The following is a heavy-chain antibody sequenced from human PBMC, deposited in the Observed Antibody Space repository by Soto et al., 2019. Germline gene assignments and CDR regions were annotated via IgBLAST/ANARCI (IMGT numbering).Heavy chain of an antibody. D-gene: IGHD6-6*01. CDR2: ISGSGGST. Sequence: GGSLRLSCAASGFTFSSYAMSWVRQAPGKGLEWVSSISGSGGSTYYADSVKGRFTISRDNSKNTLVLQMNSLRAEDMAAYYCAKDRADRRIAHCRIDVWCQGTTVTVS. J-gene: IGHJ6*02. CDR3: AKDRADRRIAHCRIDV. V-gene: IGHV3-23*01. CDR1: GFTFSSYA.